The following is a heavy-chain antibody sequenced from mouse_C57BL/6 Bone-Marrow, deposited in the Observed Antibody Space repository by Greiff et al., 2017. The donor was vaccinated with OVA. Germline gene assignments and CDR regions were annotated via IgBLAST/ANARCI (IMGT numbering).Heavy chain of an antibody. D-gene: IGHD2-1*01. CDR1: GYSFTDYH. CDR2: INPNYGTT. Sequence: VQLKDSGPELVKPGASVKISCKASGYSFTDYHMNWVKQSNGKSLEWIGVINPNYGTTNYNQKFKGKATLTVAQSSSPAYMQLNSLTSEDSAVYYRDLYGKEFAYWGQGTLVTVSA. V-gene: IGHV1-39*01. CDR3: DLYGKEFAY. J-gene: IGHJ3*01.